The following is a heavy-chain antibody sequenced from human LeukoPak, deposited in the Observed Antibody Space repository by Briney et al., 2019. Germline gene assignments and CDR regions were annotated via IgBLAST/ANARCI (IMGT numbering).Heavy chain of an antibody. CDR3: ALGGTYFDY. CDR2: ISHDGSNK. CDR1: GFIFSSYG. D-gene: IGHD1-7*01. J-gene: IGHJ4*02. Sequence: GGFLRLSCAASGFIFSSYGMHWVRQAPGKGLEWVAVISHDGSNKYYADSVKGRFTISRDNSKNTLYLQMNSLRAEDTAVYYCALGGTYFDYWGQGILVTVSS. V-gene: IGHV3-30*03.